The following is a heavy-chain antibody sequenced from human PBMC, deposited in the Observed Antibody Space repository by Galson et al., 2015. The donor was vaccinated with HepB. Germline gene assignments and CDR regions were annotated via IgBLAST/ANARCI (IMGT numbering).Heavy chain of an antibody. CDR1: GYTFTDYY. CDR2: VDPEDGET. D-gene: IGHD5-24*01. J-gene: IGHJ4*02. Sequence: VKVSCKVSGYTFTDYYMHWVQQAPGKGLEWMGLVDPEDGETIYAEKFQGRVTITADESTSTAYMELSSLRSEDTAVYYCAMAIWNYFGYWGQGTLVTVSS. V-gene: IGHV1-69-2*01. CDR3: AMAIWNYFGY.